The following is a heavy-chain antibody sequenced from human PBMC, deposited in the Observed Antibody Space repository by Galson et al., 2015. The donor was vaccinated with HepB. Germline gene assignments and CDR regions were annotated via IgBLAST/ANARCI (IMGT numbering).Heavy chain of an antibody. J-gene: IGHJ5*02. CDR1: GFTFSSYA. CDR2: ISESGDST. CDR3: AKDWRGDNCVETCLGS. D-gene: IGHD2-15*01. Sequence: SLRLSCAASGFTFSSYAMSWVRQAPGKGLEWVSSISESGDSTYYAGSVKGRFTISRDNSKNTLYVQMNSLKAEDTAVFYCAKDWRGDNCVETCLGSWGQGTLATVSS. V-gene: IGHV3-23*01.